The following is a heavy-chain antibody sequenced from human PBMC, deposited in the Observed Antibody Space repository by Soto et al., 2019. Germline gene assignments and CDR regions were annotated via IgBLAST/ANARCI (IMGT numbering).Heavy chain of an antibody. J-gene: IGHJ4*02. Sequence: PSDTLSLTCTVSGGSISNFYWSWIWQPPEKGLEWIGYIYYGGSTNYNPSLKSRVTISVDTSKNQFSLSLTSVTAADTAVYYCAKHRSNWFVDYWGQGTLVTAPQ. CDR1: GGSISNFY. D-gene: IGHD6-13*01. CDR3: AKHRSNWFVDY. V-gene: IGHV4-59*08. CDR2: IYYGGST.